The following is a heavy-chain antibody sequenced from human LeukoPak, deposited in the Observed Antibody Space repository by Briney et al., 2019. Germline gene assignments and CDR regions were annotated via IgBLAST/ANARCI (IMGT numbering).Heavy chain of an antibody. D-gene: IGHD3-3*01. J-gene: IGHJ4*02. Sequence: PSETLSLTCTVSGGSISSYYWSWIRQPPGKGLEWIGYIYYSGSTNYNPSLKSRVTISVDTSKNQFSLKLSSVTAADTAVYYCASVEEGTIPWPFDYWGQGTLVTVSS. CDR1: GGSISSYY. CDR2: IYYSGST. CDR3: ASVEEGTIPWPFDY. V-gene: IGHV4-59*08.